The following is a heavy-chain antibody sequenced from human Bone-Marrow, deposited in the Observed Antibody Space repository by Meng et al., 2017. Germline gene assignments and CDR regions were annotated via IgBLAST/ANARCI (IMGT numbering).Heavy chain of an antibody. J-gene: IGHJ1*01. CDR2: ISSSSSYI. D-gene: IGHD3-22*01. CDR3: ARETYYYDSSGRGYFQH. V-gene: IGHV3-21*01. CDR1: GFTFSSYS. Sequence: GESLKISCAASGFTFSSYSMNWVRQAPGKGLEWVSSISSSSSYIYYADSVKGRFTISRDNAKNSLYLQMNSLRAEDTAVYYCARETYYYDSSGRGYFQHWGQGTLVTVSS.